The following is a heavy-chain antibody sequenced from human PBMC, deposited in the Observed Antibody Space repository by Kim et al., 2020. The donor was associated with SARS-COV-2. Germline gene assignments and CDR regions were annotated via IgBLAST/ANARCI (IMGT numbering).Heavy chain of an antibody. CDR1: GFTFGVYG. J-gene: IGHJ5*01. D-gene: IGHD1-20*01. V-gene: IGHV3-23*01. CDR2: IHNGDT. CDR3: AKDAVPYNSQWDWFDS. Sequence: GGSLRLSCAASGFTFGVYGMTWVRQFPGKGLEWVASIHNGDTYSADSVKGRFTMSRDDARSMLFLQMTALRDDDTAVYYCAKDAVPYNSQWDWFDSWGRGTLVTVSS.